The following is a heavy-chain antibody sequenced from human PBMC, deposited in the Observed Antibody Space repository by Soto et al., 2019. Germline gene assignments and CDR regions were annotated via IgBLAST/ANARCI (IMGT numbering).Heavy chain of an antibody. Sequence: QVPLVESGGGVVQPGRSLRLSCAASGFIFRNFGMHWVRRAPGKGLEWVAVISGDGNDKYYPDSMKGRFTISRDNFNNTLYLQLNSLRPEDTAVYHCVQGASTAHQPLDSWGQGVLVTVSS. CDR1: GFIFRNFG. J-gene: IGHJ4*02. D-gene: IGHD1-26*01. V-gene: IGHV3-30*03. CDR3: VQGASTAHQPLDS. CDR2: ISGDGNDK.